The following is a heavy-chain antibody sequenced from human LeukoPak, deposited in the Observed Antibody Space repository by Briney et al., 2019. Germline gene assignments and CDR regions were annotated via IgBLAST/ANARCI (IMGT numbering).Heavy chain of an antibody. J-gene: IGHJ4*02. Sequence: GGSLRLSCVTSGFTFSDYFMNWIRQGPGKGPEWLSFINSDGNNIYYRDSVKGRFTISRDNAKKTLYLEMNNLRVDDTAIYYCATSRVFDFWGQGTLVAVSS. CDR1: GFTFSDYF. CDR2: INSDGNNI. CDR3: ATSRVFDF. V-gene: IGHV3-11*04.